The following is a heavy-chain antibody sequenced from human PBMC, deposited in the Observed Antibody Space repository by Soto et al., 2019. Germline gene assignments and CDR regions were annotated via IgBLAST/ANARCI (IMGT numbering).Heavy chain of an antibody. V-gene: IGHV1-2*04. J-gene: IGHJ4*02. D-gene: IGHD3-22*01. CDR2: INPNSGGT. CDR1: GYTFTGYY. Sequence: ASVKVSCKASGYTFTGYYMHWVRQAPGQGLERMGWINPNSGGTNYAQKFQGWVTMTRDTSISTAYMELSRLRSDDTAVYYCARGFYYDSIRYYRKYFDYWGKGTLVTVSS. CDR3: ARGFYYDSIRYYRKYFDY.